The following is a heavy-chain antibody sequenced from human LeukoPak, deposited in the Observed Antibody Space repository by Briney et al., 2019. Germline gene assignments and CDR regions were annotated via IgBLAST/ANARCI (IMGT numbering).Heavy chain of an antibody. CDR2: ISNDGTNT. D-gene: IGHD6-6*01. J-gene: IGHJ4*02. CDR1: GFTFSSYG. V-gene: IGHV3-30*19. CDR3: ARALDATITPRPGGANFDY. Sequence: GGSLRLSCAASGFTFSSYGMHWVRQPPGNGLEWVSVISNDGTNTYQADSVKGRFTISRDNFKNTLYLQINSLRTEDTAIYYCARALDATITPRPGGANFDYWGQGTLFTVSS.